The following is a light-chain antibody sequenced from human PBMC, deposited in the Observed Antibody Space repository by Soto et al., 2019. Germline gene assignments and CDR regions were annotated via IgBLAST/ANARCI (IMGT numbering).Light chain of an antibody. V-gene: IGKV1-39*01. Sequence: DIQMTQSPSSLSASVGDRVTITCRASQSISSYLNWYQQKPGKAPKLLIYAASSLQSGVPSRFSGSGSVTDFTLTISSLQPDDFATYYCQQTYNALTWTFGQGTKVEIK. CDR3: QQTYNALTWT. CDR2: AAS. CDR1: QSISSY. J-gene: IGKJ1*01.